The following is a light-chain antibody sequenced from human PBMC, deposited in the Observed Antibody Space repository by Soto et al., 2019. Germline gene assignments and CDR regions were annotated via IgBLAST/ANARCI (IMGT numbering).Light chain of an antibody. Sequence: QSVLTQPPSVSGAPGQRVTISCTWSSSNIGAGYDVHWYQQLPGTAPKLLIYGNSNRPSGVPDRFSGSKSGTSASLAITGLQAEDEADYYCQSYDSSLRGSEVFGTGTKLTVL. CDR1: SSNIGAGYD. CDR2: GNS. V-gene: IGLV1-40*01. J-gene: IGLJ1*01. CDR3: QSYDSSLRGSEV.